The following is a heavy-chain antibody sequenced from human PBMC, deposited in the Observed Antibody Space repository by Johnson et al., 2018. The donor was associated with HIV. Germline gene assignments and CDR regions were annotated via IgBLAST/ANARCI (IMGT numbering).Heavy chain of an antibody. CDR1: RFTFSSYG. CDR2: IKEDGSEK. J-gene: IGHJ3*01. D-gene: IGHD3-10*01. Sequence: VQLVESGGGVVQPGRSLRLSCVASRFTFSSYGMHWVRQAPGKGLEWVANIKEDGSEKDYVDSVKGRFTISRDNPKNSLYLQMTSLRQDDTAVYSCYSTDHFGAGSESKGTFDAWGQGTMVTVSS. V-gene: IGHV3-7*03. CDR3: YSTDHFGAGSESKGTFDA.